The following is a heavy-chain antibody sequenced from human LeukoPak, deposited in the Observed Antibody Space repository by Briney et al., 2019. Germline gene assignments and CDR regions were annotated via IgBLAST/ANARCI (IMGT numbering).Heavy chain of an antibody. CDR1: GFSLSTSGVG. J-gene: IGHJ4*02. CDR3: AHEGYCSTASCYYFDH. CDR2: IYWNDDK. Sequence: ESGPTLVKPTQTLTLTCTFSGFSLSTSGVGVGWIGQPPGKALEWLGIIYWNDDKRYSPSLKSRLTITKDTSKNQVVLTITNMDPVDTATYFCAHEGYCSTASCYYFDHWGQGTLVTASS. D-gene: IGHD2-2*01. V-gene: IGHV2-5*01.